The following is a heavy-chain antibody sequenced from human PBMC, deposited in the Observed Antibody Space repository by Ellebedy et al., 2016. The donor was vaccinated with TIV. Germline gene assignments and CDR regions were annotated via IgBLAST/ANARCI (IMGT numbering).Heavy chain of an antibody. CDR3: ARRDDYGDYFDY. Sequence: SETLSLTCTVSGGSISSYYWSWIRQPPGKGLESIGYIYHSGSTNYNPSLKSRVTISVDTSKNQFSLKLSSVTAADTAVYYCARRDDYGDYFDYWGQGTLVTVSS. CDR1: GGSISSYY. D-gene: IGHD4-17*01. CDR2: IYHSGST. V-gene: IGHV4-59*08. J-gene: IGHJ4*02.